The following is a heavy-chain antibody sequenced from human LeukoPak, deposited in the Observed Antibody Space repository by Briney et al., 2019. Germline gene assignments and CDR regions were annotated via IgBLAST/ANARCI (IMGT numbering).Heavy chain of an antibody. CDR3: ARAPSIGVAGYYYYYMDV. J-gene: IGHJ6*03. CDR2: MNPNSGNT. CDR1: GYTFTSYD. V-gene: IGHV1-8*03. Sequence: GASVKVSCKASGYTFTSYDINWVRQATGQGLEWMGWMNPNSGNTGYAQKFQGRVTITRNTSISTAYMELSSLRSEDTAVYYCARAPSIGVAGYYYYYMDVWGKGTTVTISS. D-gene: IGHD6-19*01.